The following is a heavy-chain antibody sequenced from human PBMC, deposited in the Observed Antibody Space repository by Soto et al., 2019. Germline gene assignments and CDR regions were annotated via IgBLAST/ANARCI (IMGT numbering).Heavy chain of an antibody. V-gene: IGHV3-15*01. CDR2: IKSKTDGGTT. CDR1: GFTFSNAW. D-gene: IGHD3-3*01. CDR3: TLMRQDFWSGYPYYYYMDV. J-gene: IGHJ6*03. Sequence: GGSLRLSCAASGFTFSNAWMSWVRQAPGKGLEWVGRIKSKTDGGTTDYAAPVKGRFTISRDDSKNTLYLQMNSLKTEDTAVYYCTLMRQDFWSGYPYYYYMDVWGKGTTVTVSS.